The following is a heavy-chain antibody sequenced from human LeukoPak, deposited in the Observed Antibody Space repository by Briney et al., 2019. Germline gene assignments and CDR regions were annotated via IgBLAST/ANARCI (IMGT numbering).Heavy chain of an antibody. J-gene: IGHJ4*02. V-gene: IGHV3-48*01. CDR2: ISLSSSTI. D-gene: IGHD4-11*01. CDR3: AKEIGNYNQGHFDY. CDR1: GFTFSFYN. Sequence: GGSLRLSCAASGFTFSFYNMNWVRQAPGKGLEWVSYISLSSSTIYYADSVKGRFTISRDNAKNSLYLQMNSLRAEDTAIYYCAKEIGNYNQGHFDYWGQGTLVTVSS.